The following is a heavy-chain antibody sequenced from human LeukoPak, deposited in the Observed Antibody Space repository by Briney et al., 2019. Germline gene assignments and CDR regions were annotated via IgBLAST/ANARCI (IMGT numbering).Heavy chain of an antibody. J-gene: IGHJ6*03. D-gene: IGHD6-6*01. CDR1: GYTFTGYY. V-gene: IGHV1-2*02. CDR3: ARIAARPYYYYMDV. CDR2: INPNSGGT. Sequence: ASVKVSCKASGYTFTGYYMHWVRQAPGQGLEWMGWINPNSGGTNYAQKFQGRVTMTRDTSISTAYMELSRLRSDDTAVYYCARIAARPYYYYMDVWGKGTTVTVSS.